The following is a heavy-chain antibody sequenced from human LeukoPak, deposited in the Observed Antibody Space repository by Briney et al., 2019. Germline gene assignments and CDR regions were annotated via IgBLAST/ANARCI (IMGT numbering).Heavy chain of an antibody. CDR3: ARGYLAYCGGDCRGGMDV. Sequence: SETLSLTCTVSGGSISSYYWSWIRQPAGKGLEWIGRIYTSGSTNYNPSLKSRVTMSVDTSKNQFSLKLSSVTAADTAVYYCARGYLAYCGGDCRGGMDVWGQGTTVTVSS. J-gene: IGHJ6*02. D-gene: IGHD2-21*02. CDR1: GGSISSYY. V-gene: IGHV4-4*07. CDR2: IYTSGST.